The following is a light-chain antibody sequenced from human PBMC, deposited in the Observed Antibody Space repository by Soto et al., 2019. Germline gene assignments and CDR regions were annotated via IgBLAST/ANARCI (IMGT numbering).Light chain of an antibody. V-gene: IGKV3-11*01. CDR1: QSLDIY. CDR2: DAS. Sequence: ERVLTQSPDTLSLSPGETATLSCRASQSLDIYLAWYQQKPGQAPRLLVYDASNRANGIPPRFSGSGSGTDFTLTISGLEPKDFAVYYCQQRTDFAFGGGTKVELK. CDR3: QQRTDFA. J-gene: IGKJ4*01.